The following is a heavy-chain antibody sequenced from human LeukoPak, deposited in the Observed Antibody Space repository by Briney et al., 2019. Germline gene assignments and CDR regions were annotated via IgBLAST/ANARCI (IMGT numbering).Heavy chain of an antibody. CDR3: ARDYFDYGDYAGSWAFDI. V-gene: IGHV4-4*07. CDR2: IYTSGST. Sequence: PSETLSLTCTVSGGSISSYYWSWIRQPAGKGLEWIGRIYTSGSTNYNPSLKSRVTMSVDTSKNQFSLKLSSVTAADAAVYYCARDYFDYGDYAGSWAFDIWGQGTMVTVSS. D-gene: IGHD4-17*01. CDR1: GGSISSYY. J-gene: IGHJ3*02.